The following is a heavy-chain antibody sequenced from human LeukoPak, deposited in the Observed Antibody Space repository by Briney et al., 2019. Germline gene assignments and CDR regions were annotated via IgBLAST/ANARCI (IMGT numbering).Heavy chain of an antibody. V-gene: IGHV3-9*01. Sequence: GRSLRLSCAASGFTFDDYAMHWVRQAPGKGLEWVSGISWNSGSIGYADSVKGRFTISRDNAKNSLYLQMNSLRAEDTALYYCAMGSYGYYYYMDVWGKGTTVTISS. D-gene: IGHD3-16*01. CDR2: ISWNSGSI. J-gene: IGHJ6*03. CDR1: GFTFDDYA. CDR3: AMGSYGYYYYMDV.